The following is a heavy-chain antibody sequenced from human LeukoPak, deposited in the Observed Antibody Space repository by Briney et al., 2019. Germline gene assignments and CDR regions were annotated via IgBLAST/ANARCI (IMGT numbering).Heavy chain of an antibody. D-gene: IGHD5-18*01. J-gene: IGHJ4*02. V-gene: IGHV3-48*01. CDR2: ISSSSSTI. Sequence: GGSLRLSCAAPGFTLSSYSMNWVRQAPAKGLEWVSYISSSSSTIYYADSVKGRFTISIDNAKNSLYLQRNSLRAEDTAVYYCARATANSINFDYWGQGTLVTVSS. CDR1: GFTLSSYS. CDR3: ARATANSINFDY.